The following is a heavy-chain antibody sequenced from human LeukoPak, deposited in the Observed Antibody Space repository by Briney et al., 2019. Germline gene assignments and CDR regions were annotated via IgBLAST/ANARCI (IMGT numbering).Heavy chain of an antibody. J-gene: IGHJ4*02. V-gene: IGHV4-4*02. CDR2: IYHGGST. D-gene: IGHD3-22*01. Sequence: PSETLSLTCAVSGGSISSSNWWSWVRQPPEKGLEWIGEIYHGGSTNYNPSLKSRVTISVDKSKNQFSLNLSSVTAADTAVYYCVTYYFDSSGPKENYWGQGTLVTVSS. CDR1: GGSISSSNW. CDR3: VTYYFDSSGPKENY.